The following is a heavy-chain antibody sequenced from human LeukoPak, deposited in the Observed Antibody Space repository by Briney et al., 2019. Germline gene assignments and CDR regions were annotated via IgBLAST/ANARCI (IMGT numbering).Heavy chain of an antibody. CDR3: AKRTMSAFDS. J-gene: IGHJ4*02. CDR2: ISGSGNGT. V-gene: IGHV3-23*01. D-gene: IGHD5-24*01. Sequence: GGSLRLSCTASGFTFRTYAMNWVRQAPGKGLEWLSGISGSGNGTYYADSVKGRFIISRDNSKNMVFLRMNSLTVEDAATYYCAKRTMSAFDSWGQGTQLIVSS. CDR1: GFTFRTYA.